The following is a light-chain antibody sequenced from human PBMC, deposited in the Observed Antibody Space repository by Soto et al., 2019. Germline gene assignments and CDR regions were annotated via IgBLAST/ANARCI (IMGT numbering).Light chain of an antibody. Sequence: QSALTQPASVSGSPGQSITISCTGSSSDVGGYNYVSWYQQHPGKAPKLMIYDVSNRPSGVSNRFSGSKSGNTASLTISGLQAEDEAVFYCSSYTSRSTVVFGSGTQLTVL. V-gene: IGLV2-14*01. J-gene: IGLJ1*01. CDR3: SSYTSRSTVV. CDR1: SSDVGGYNY. CDR2: DVS.